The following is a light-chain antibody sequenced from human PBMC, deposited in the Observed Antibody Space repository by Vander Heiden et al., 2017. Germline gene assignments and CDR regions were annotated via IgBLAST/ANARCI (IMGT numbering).Light chain of an antibody. CDR3: QQYNNWPRGT. J-gene: IGKJ1*01. Sequence: EIVMTQSPATLPVSPGARATLSCRASQSVSSNLAWYQQKPGQAPRLRIYGASTRATGIPARFSGSGSGTEFTLTISSLQSEDFAVYYCQQYNNWPRGTFGQGTKVEIK. CDR1: QSVSSN. V-gene: IGKV3-15*01. CDR2: GAS.